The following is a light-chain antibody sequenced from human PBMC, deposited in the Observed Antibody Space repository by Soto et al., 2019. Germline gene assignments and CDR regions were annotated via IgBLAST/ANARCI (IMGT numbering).Light chain of an antibody. CDR1: QSVSNK. CDR2: GAS. J-gene: IGKJ3*01. V-gene: IGKV3-15*01. CDR3: QQYDEWPT. Sequence: EIVMTQSPATLSLSPGEGDTLSCRASQSVSNKLAWYQHKPGQAPRLLIYGASTRATGIPARFSGSGSGTEFTLTISSLQSEDFALYFCQQYDEWPTFGPGT.